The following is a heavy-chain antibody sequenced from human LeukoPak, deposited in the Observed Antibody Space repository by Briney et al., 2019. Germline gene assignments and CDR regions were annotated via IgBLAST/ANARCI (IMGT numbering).Heavy chain of an antibody. V-gene: IGHV4-34*01. CDR3: ARGGRYGRPKNYYYYMDV. CDR1: GGSFSGYY. J-gene: IGHJ6*03. D-gene: IGHD2-15*01. Sequence: SETLSLTCAVYGGSFSGYYWSWIRQLPGKGLEWIGEINHSGSTNYNPSLKSRVTISVDTSKNQFSLKLSSVTAADTAVYYCARGGRYGRPKNYYYYMDVWGKGTTVTVSS. CDR2: INHSGST.